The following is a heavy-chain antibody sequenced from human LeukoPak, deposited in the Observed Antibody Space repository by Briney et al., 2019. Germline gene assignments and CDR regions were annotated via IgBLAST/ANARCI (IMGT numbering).Heavy chain of an antibody. CDR1: GFNFGNAW. D-gene: IGHD6-6*01. Sequence: GGSLRLSCAASGFNFGNAWMAWVRQAPGKGLEWVGRIRNEIDGGTTHYATSATGRFTITRDDSRNTLYLQMQGLKSEDTAVYYCATDRLFHNYWGQGTLVTVSS. V-gene: IGHV3-15*01. CDR2: IRNEIDGGTT. CDR3: ATDRLFHNY. J-gene: IGHJ4*02.